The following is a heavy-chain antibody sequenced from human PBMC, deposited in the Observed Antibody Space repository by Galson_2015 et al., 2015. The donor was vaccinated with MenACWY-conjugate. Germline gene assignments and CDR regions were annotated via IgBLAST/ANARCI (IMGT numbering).Heavy chain of an antibody. V-gene: IGHV3-23*01. D-gene: IGHD6-13*01. Sequence: SLRLSCAASRFSFSRYWMSWVRQAPGRGPEWVSTISGSGGSTYYADSVKGRFTISRDNSKNTLYLQMNSLRAEDTAIYYCAFQGAAGTGAVDYWGQGTLVIVSS. J-gene: IGHJ4*02. CDR1: RFSFSRYW. CDR3: AFQGAAGTGAVDY. CDR2: ISGSGGST.